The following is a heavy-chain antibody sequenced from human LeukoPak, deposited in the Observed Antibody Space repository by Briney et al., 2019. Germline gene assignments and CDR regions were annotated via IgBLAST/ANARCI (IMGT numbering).Heavy chain of an antibody. J-gene: IGHJ4*02. CDR3: ARVDSSGYHEPFDY. CDR1: GGSFSGYY. CDR2: INHSGST. V-gene: IGHV4-34*01. Sequence: SETLSLTCAVYGGSFSGYYWSWIRQPPGKGLEWIGEINHSGSTNYNPSLKSRVTMSVDTSKNQFSLKLSSVTAADTAVYYCARVDSSGYHEPFDYWGQGTLVTVSS. D-gene: IGHD3-22*01.